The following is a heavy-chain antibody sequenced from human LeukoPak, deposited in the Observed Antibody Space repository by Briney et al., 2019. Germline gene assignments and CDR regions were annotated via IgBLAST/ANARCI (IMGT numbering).Heavy chain of an antibody. J-gene: IGHJ3*01. D-gene: IGHD1-1*01. CDR3: ARDRAHVGTMVDALDV. V-gene: IGHV1-2*02. CDR1: GYIFTGYY. Sequence: ASVKVSCKASGYIFTGYYVHWVRQAPGQGLEWMGWISPNSGGTNYAQEFQGRVTMTRDTSTTTAYMELSGLRSDDTAMYYCARDRAHVGTMVDALDVWGQGTMVTVSS. CDR2: ISPNSGGT.